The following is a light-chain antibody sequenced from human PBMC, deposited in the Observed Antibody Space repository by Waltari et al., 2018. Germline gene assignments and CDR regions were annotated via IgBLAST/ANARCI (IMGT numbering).Light chain of an antibody. CDR3: CSFAGSTTVI. J-gene: IGLJ2*01. CDR1: SSDVGGYNL. Sequence: QSALTQPASVSGSPGQSITISCTGTSSDVGGYNLVSWYQQHPGEVPKLMIYEVTKRPSGISNRFSASESGNTASLTISGLQAEDEADYYCCSFAGSTTVIFGGGTRLTVL. CDR2: EVT. V-gene: IGLV2-23*02.